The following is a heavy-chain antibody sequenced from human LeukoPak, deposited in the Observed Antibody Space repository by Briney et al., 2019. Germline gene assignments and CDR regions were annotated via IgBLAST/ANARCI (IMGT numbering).Heavy chain of an antibody. CDR3: ARRFRD. D-gene: IGHD5-24*01. CDR2: IRADGSLK. J-gene: IGHJ4*02. CDR1: GLTFGGFE. V-gene: IGHV3-48*03. Sequence: PGGSLRLSCVGSGLTFGGFEMNWVRQAPGKGLEWVSYIRADGSLKKYADSVEGRFTISRDDAKNSLHLQMNSLRAEDTGFYYCARRFRDWGQGMLVTVSS.